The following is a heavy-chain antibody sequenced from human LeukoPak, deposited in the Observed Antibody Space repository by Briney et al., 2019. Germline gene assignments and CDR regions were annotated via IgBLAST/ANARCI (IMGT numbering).Heavy chain of an antibody. Sequence: GGSLRLSCAASGFTFSSYLMSWVRQAPGKGLEWVANIKQDGSEKYYVDSVKGRFTISRDNAKNSLYLQMNSLRAEDTAVYYCARTTDGVPAAMMTHYFDYWGQGTLVTVSS. J-gene: IGHJ4*02. CDR3: ARTTDGVPAAMMTHYFDY. D-gene: IGHD2-2*01. CDR1: GFTFSSYL. CDR2: IKQDGSEK. V-gene: IGHV3-7*01.